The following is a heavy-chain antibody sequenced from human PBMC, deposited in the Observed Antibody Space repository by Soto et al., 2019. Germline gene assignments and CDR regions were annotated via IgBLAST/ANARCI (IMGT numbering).Heavy chain of an antibody. Sequence: GSLRLSCAASGFTLSSYAMSWVRQAPGKGLEWVSAISGSGGSTYYADSVKGRFTISRDNSKNTLYLQMNSLRAEDTAVYYCAKVRYFDWPLGYWGQGTLVTVSS. CDR3: AKVRYFDWPLGY. V-gene: IGHV3-23*01. CDR2: ISGSGGST. CDR1: GFTLSSYA. D-gene: IGHD3-9*01. J-gene: IGHJ4*02.